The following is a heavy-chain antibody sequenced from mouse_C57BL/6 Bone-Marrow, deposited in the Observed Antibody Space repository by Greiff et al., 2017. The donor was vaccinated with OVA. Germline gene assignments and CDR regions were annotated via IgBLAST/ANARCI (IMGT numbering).Heavy chain of an antibody. Sequence: EVMLVESGGGLVQPGGSLKLSCAASGFTFSDYYMYWVRQTPEKRLEWVAYISNGGGSTYYPDTVKGRFTISRDNAKNTLYLQMSRLKSEDTAIYYCARRDGAMDYWGQGTSVTVSS. CDR3: ARRDGAMDY. D-gene: IGHD2-3*01. J-gene: IGHJ4*01. CDR2: ISNGGGST. CDR1: GFTFSDYY. V-gene: IGHV5-12*01.